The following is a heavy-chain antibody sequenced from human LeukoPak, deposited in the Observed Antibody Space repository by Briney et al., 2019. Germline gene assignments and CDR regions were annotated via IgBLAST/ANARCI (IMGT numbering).Heavy chain of an antibody. Sequence: GGSMRLSCVASGFTFRNYAMSWVRQAPGRRLEWVSAISGSGGSTYYANSVKGRFTISRDNAKNTLYLQMVSLMVEDTAVYHCAKGDCSGGSCPDYNYYLEVWGKGTTVPVSS. CDR1: GFTFRNYA. CDR2: ISGSGGST. V-gene: IGHV3-23*01. J-gene: IGHJ6*03. CDR3: AKGDCSGGSCPDYNYYLEV. D-gene: IGHD2-15*01.